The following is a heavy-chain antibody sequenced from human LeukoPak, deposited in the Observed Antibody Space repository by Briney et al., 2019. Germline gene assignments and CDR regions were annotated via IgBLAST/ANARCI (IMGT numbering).Heavy chain of an antibody. D-gene: IGHD3-22*01. CDR1: GGSFSGYY. J-gene: IGHJ4*02. CDR2: INHSGST. CDR3: RVFYDSSPLDY. V-gene: IGHV4-34*01. Sequence: SETLSLPCAVYGGSFSGYYWSWIRQPPGKGLEWIGEINHSGSTNYNPSLKSRVTISVDTSKNQFSLKLTSVTAADTAVYYCRVFYDSSPLDYWGQGTLVTVSS.